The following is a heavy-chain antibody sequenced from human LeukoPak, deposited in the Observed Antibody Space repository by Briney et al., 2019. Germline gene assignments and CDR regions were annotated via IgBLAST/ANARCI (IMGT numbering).Heavy chain of an antibody. J-gene: IGHJ4*02. CDR3: AKVCTTVVKGYSFDY. CDR2: ISGDSA. CDR1: GFTFSSYA. Sequence: PGGSLRLSCAASGFTFSSYAISWVRQAPGKGLAWVSAISGDSAYYADSVKGRFTISRNNSKNTLYLQMNSLRAEDTAIYYCAKVCTTVVKGYSFDYWGQGTLVTVSS. D-gene: IGHD4-23*01. V-gene: IGHV3-23*01.